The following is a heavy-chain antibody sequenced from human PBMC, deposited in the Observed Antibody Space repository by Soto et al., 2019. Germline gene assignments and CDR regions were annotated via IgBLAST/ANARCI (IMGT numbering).Heavy chain of an antibody. Sequence: QLQLQESGPGLVKPSETLSLTCSVSGGSISSSSYYWVWIRQPPGKVLEWIGSMHYAGNSYSNPSLKSPVTITVDKSHNQFSLKLSAATAAYTAVYYCASPSVVGDMSYWNFDLWCRGTQVTFAA. CDR3: ASPSVVGDMSYWNFDL. V-gene: IGHV4-39*01. D-gene: IGHD1-26*01. CDR1: GGSISSSSYY. CDR2: MHYAGNS. J-gene: IGHJ2*01.